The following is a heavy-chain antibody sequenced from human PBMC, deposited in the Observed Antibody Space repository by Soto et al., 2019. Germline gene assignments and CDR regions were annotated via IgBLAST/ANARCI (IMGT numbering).Heavy chain of an antibody. CDR2: IKQDGSEK. J-gene: IGHJ6*02. V-gene: IGHV3-7*03. CDR3: AREGDYYDSRGYYYYYGMDV. D-gene: IGHD3-22*01. Sequence: PVGSLRLSCAASGFTFSSYWMSWVRQAPGKGLEWVANIKQDGSEKYYVDSVKGRFTISRDNAKNSLYLQMNRLRADDTAVYYCAREGDYYDSRGYYYYYGMDVWGQGTTVTVSS. CDR1: GFTFSSYW.